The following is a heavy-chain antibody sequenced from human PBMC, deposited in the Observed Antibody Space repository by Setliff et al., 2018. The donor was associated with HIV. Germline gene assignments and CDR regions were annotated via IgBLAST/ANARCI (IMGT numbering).Heavy chain of an antibody. V-gene: IGHV4-4*07. CDR2: IYTSGST. CDR1: GGSITSFY. J-gene: IGHJ3*01. D-gene: IGHD1-1*01. CDR3: ARTTILQESFDL. Sequence: SETLSLTCTVSGGSITSFYWNWIRQPAGRGLEWIGRIYTSGSTNYSPSLKIRVSMSVDTSRNQLSLRLTSVTAADTAVYFCARTTILQESFDLWGQGTMVTVSS.